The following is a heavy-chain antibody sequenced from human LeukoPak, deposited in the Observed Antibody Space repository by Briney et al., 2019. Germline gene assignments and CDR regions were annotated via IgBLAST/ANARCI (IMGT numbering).Heavy chain of an antibody. Sequence: SETLSLTCTVSGGSISNSNYHWAWIRQPPGTGLEWIGSIYYSGSTYYNPSLKSRVTISIDTSKNRFSLGLNSVIAADTAVYYCARTTEARMFDPWGQGTLVTVSS. CDR2: IYYSGST. J-gene: IGHJ5*02. V-gene: IGHV4-39*01. CDR3: ARTTEARMFDP. D-gene: IGHD1-14*01. CDR1: GGSISNSNYH.